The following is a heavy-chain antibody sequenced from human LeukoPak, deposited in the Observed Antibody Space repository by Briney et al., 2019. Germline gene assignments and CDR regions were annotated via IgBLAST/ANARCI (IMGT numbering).Heavy chain of an antibody. CDR3: AKGATPHDY. D-gene: IGHD5-12*01. J-gene: IGHJ4*02. Sequence: GGSLRLSCAASGLTFSNYAMNWVRQASGRGLEWVSGITDSGRKTYYADSVKGRFSISRDNSKNTLYLQMNSLRAEDTAVYYCAKGATPHDYWGQGTLVTVSS. CDR2: ITDSGRKT. CDR1: GLTFSNYA. V-gene: IGHV3-23*01.